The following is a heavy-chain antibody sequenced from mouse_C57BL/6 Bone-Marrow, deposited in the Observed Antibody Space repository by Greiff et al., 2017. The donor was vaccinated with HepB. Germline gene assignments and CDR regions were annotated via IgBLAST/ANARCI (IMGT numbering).Heavy chain of an antibody. CDR2: ISDGGSYT. V-gene: IGHV5-4*03. D-gene: IGHD1-1*01. CDR3: ASYYGSSYWYFDV. Sequence: EVKLEESGGGLVKPGGSLKLSCAASGFTFSSYAMSWVRQTPEKRLEWVATISDGGSYTYYPDNVKGRFTISRDNAKNNLYLQMSHLKSEDTAMYYCASYYGSSYWYFDVWGTGTTVTVSS. CDR1: GFTFSSYA. J-gene: IGHJ1*03.